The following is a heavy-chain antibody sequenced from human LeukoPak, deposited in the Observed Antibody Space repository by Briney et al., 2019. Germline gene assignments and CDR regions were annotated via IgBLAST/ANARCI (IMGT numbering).Heavy chain of an antibody. J-gene: IGHJ3*02. CDR2: IHYSGST. CDR3: ARASRYDFWSGYSGAFDI. CDR1: GGSISSSSYF. Sequence: SETLSLTCTVSGGSISSSSYFWGWIRQPPGKGLEWLGTIHYSGSTNYNPSLKSRVTISVDTSKNQFSLKLSSVTAADTAVYYCARASRYDFWSGYSGAFDIWGQGTMVTVSS. V-gene: IGHV4-39*07. D-gene: IGHD3-3*01.